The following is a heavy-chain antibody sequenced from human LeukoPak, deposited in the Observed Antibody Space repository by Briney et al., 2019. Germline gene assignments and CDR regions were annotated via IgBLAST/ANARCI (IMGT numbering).Heavy chain of an antibody. D-gene: IGHD3/OR15-3a*01. Sequence: GASVKVSCKASGGTFSSYAISWVRQAPGQGLEWMGRIIPILGIANYAQKFQGRVTITADKSTSTAYMELSSLRSVDTAVYHCASHRRWTRDPQEIDYWGQGTLVTVSS. CDR3: ASHRRWTRDPQEIDY. CDR2: IIPILGIA. J-gene: IGHJ4*02. CDR1: GGTFSSYA. V-gene: IGHV1-69*04.